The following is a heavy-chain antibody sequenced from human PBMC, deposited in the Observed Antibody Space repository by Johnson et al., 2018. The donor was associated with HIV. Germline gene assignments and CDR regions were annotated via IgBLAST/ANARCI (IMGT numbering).Heavy chain of an antibody. CDR2: ISSSGRTI. V-gene: IGHV3-48*04. CDR1: RFTFSSYA. CDR3: AREIRVCSGGTCYSDAFDI. J-gene: IGHJ3*02. D-gene: IGHD2-15*01. Sequence: VQLVESGGGLVQPGGSLRLSCAASRFTFSSYAMHWVRQAPGKGLEWVSYISSSGRTIYYADSVKGRFTMSRDNAKNSLYLQMTSLRAEDTALYYCAREIRVCSGGTCYSDAFDIWGQGTMVTVSS.